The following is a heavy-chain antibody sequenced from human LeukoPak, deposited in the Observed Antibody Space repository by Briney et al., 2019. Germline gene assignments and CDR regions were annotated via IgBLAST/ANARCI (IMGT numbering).Heavy chain of an antibody. CDR1: GYTFTSYG. Sequence: ASVKVSCKASGYTFTSYGISWVRQAPGQGLEWMGWISAYNGNTNYAQKLQGRVTMTTDTSTSTAYMELRSLRSDYTAVYYCARDRRANLIAAADFHYWGQGTLVTVSS. D-gene: IGHD6-13*01. CDR2: ISAYNGNT. V-gene: IGHV1-18*01. CDR3: ARDRRANLIAAADFHY. J-gene: IGHJ4*02.